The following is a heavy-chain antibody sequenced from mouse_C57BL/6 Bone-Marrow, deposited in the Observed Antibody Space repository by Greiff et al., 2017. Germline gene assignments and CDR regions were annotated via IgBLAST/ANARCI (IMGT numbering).Heavy chain of an antibody. Sequence: EVKLMESGGGLVKPGGSLKLSCAASGFTFSSYAMSWVRQTPETRLSWVATISDGGSYTYYPDHVKGRFTISRYPDKNNLYLQMSHLKSADTAIYYCARFGAPAWFAYWGQGTLVTVSA. CDR2: ISDGGSYT. J-gene: IGHJ3*01. CDR1: GFTFSSYA. CDR3: ARFGAPAWFAY. D-gene: IGHD3-1*01. V-gene: IGHV5-4*03.